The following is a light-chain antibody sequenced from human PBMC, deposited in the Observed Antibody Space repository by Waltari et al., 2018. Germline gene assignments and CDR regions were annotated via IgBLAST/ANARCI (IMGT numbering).Light chain of an antibody. J-gene: IGLJ2*01. CDR2: EVI. CDR1: SSDIGAYNY. V-gene: IGLV2-8*01. Sequence: QSALTQPPSASGSPGQSVTISCSGTSSDIGAYNYVSWYQQHPGKAPKLMIYEVIKRPSGGPPRFAGSKSGNTASLTVSELQAEDEADYYCSSYAGSNGVLFGGGTKVTVL. CDR3: SSYAGSNGVL.